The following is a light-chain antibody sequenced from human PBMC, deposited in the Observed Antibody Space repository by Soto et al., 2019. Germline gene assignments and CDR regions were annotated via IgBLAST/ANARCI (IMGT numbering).Light chain of an antibody. J-gene: IGLJ1*01. CDR1: STDVGSHKL. Sequence: QSVLTQPASVSGSPGQSITISCTGTSTDVGSHKLVSWYQQYPGNAPKLIIFEAYKRPSGVSNRFSGSKSCSTASLTISGLQAEDESDYYCCSNAVGSTYVLGTGTKVTVL. CDR2: EAY. CDR3: CSNAVGSTYV. V-gene: IGLV2-23*01.